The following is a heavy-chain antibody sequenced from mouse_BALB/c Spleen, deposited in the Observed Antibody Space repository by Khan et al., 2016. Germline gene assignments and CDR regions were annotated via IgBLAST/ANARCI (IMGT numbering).Heavy chain of an antibody. CDR3: SSDDDGFAY. D-gene: IGHD2-12*01. CDR1: GFSLTGYG. CDR2: IWADGRT. J-gene: IGHJ3*01. V-gene: IGHV2-6-7*01. Sequence: QVQLKQSGPGLVAPSQSLSITCTVSGFSLTGYGVNWVRQPPGKGLEWLGKIWADGRTDYNSALKSRVSISKDNSKSQVVLKMNSLQTDDTANYYCSSDDDGFAYWGQGTLVIVSA.